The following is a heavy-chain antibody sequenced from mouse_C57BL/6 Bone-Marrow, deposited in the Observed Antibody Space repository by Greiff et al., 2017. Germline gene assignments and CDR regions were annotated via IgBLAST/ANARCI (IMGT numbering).Heavy chain of an antibody. J-gene: IGHJ1*03. CDR2: INPNNGGT. V-gene: IGHV1-22*01. Sequence: EVKLVESGPELVKPGASVKMSCKASGYTFTDYNMHWVKQSHGKSLEWIGYINPNNGGTSYNQKFKGKATLTVNKSSSTAYIELRSRTSKESAVDSCARWGTCYSSSYWYFDVWGTGTTVTVSS. CDR3: ARWGTCYSSSYWYFDV. D-gene: IGHD1-1*01. CDR1: GYTFTDYN.